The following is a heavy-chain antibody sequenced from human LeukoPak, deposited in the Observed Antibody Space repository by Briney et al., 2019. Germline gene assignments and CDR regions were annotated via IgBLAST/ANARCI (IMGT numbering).Heavy chain of an antibody. CDR3: ARGLGEGYPDS. J-gene: IGHJ4*02. Sequence: SETLSLTCAVHGGSFNGFYWTWMRQPPGKGPEWIGEINHSRGTSYTASLWSRVTISQDTSKNQFSPKLTSVTAADTAMYYCARGLGEGYPDSWGQGTLVIVSS. CDR2: INHSRGT. D-gene: IGHD5-24*01. CDR1: GGSFNGFY. V-gene: IGHV4-34*01.